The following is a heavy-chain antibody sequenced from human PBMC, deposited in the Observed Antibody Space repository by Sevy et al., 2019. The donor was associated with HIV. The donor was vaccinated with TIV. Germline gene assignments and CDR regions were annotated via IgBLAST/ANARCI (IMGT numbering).Heavy chain of an antibody. Sequence: ASVKVSFKASGGTFSSYAISWVRQAPGQGLEWMGGIIHIFGTANYAQKFQGRVTITANESTSTAYMELSSLRSEDTAVYYFARVVVRGVITYFDYWGQGTLVTVSS. CDR3: ARVVVRGVITYFDY. J-gene: IGHJ4*02. V-gene: IGHV1-69*13. CDR1: GGTFSSYA. D-gene: IGHD3-10*01. CDR2: IIHIFGTA.